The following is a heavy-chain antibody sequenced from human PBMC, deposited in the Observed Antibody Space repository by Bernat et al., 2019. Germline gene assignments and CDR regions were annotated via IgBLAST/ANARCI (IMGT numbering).Heavy chain of an antibody. J-gene: IGHJ4*02. V-gene: IGHV3-74*01. CDR1: GFTFSSYW. D-gene: IGHD3-3*01. CDR3: ARARYYDLIDY. Sequence: EVQLVESGGGLVQPGGSLRLSCAASGFTFSSYWMHWARQAPGKGLVWVSRFNSDGTTTTYADSVKGRFTISRDNAKNTVYLQMNSLRAEDTAVYYCARARYYDLIDYWGQGTLVTVSS. CDR2: FNSDGTTT.